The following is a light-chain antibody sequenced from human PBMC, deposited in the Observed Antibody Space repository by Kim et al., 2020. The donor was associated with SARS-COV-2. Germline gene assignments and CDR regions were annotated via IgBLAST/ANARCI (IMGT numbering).Light chain of an antibody. CDR2: WAS. CDR1: QSVLYSSNNKNY. J-gene: IGKJ5*01. CDR3: QQYYGTPIT. V-gene: IGKV4-1*01. Sequence: ATINCKSSQSVLYSSNNKNYLAWYQQKPGQPPKLLIYWASTRESGVPDRFSGSGSGTDFTLTISSLQAEDVAVYYCQQYYGTPITFGQGTRLEIK.